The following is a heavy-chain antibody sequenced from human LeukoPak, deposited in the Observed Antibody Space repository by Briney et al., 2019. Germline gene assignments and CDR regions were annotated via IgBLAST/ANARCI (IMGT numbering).Heavy chain of an antibody. CDR2: TYYSGRT. Sequence: SETLSLTCTVSGGSISSYYWNWIRQPPGKGLEWIGYTYYSGRTNYNPTLKSRVTISVDTSKNQFSLRLNSVTAADTALYYCVRETATSYYDSAGYYRQTEVFDVWGQGTKVTVSS. J-gene: IGHJ3*01. CDR3: VRETATSYYDSAGYYRQTEVFDV. D-gene: IGHD3-22*01. V-gene: IGHV4-59*01. CDR1: GGSISSYY.